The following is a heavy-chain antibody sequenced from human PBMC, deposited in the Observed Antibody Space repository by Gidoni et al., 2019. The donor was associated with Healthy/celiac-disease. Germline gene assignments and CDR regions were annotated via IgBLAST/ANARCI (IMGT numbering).Heavy chain of an antibody. CDR3: AKGVWGYNDAFDI. CDR2: ISGSGGST. J-gene: IGHJ3*02. Sequence: EVQLLESGGGLVQPGGSLSLSCAASGFTFSSYAMSWVRQAPGKGLEWVSAISGSGGSTYYADSVKGRFTIFRDNSKNTLYLQMNSLRAEDTAVYYCAKGVWGYNDAFDIWGQGTMVTVSS. V-gene: IGHV3-23*01. D-gene: IGHD3-16*01. CDR1: GFTFSSYA.